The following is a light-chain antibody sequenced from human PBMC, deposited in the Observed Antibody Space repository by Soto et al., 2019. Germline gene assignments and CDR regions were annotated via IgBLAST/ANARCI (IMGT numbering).Light chain of an antibody. CDR3: QQYEKVGLT. Sequence: DIQMTQSPSSLSASVGGRVTITCQASQDISNYLNWYQQKPGEAPKLLISDGSILETGVSSRFTGSASGTHFTFAISSLQPEDFATYHCQQYEKVGLTFCGGTKVEIK. CDR1: QDISNY. V-gene: IGKV1-33*01. CDR2: DGS. J-gene: IGKJ4*01.